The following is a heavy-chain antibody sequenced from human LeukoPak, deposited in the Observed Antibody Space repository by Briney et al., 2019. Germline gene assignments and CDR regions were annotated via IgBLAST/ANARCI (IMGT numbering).Heavy chain of an antibody. CDR3: VALLRGVGY. Sequence: GGSLRLSCAASGFTFNSYAMHWVRQAPGKGLEWIGRSRNEGHSYSTDFAASVRGRASLSRDHSRNSLYLQINSLRTDDTAVYYCVALLRGVGYWGQGTLVTVSS. CDR2: SRNEGHSYST. D-gene: IGHD3-10*01. V-gene: IGHV3-72*01. J-gene: IGHJ4*02. CDR1: GFTFNSYA.